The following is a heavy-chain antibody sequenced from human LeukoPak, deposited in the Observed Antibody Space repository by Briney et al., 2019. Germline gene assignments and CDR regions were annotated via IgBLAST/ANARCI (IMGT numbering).Heavy chain of an antibody. Sequence: ASVKVSCKASGYTFTSYGISWVRQAPGQGLEWMGWISAYNGNTNYAQKLQGRVTMTTDTSTSTAYMELRSLRSDDTAVYYCARDTPPDFWSGYPTPYYYMDVWGKGTTVTVSS. CDR2: ISAYNGNT. CDR3: ARDTPPDFWSGYPTPYYYMDV. D-gene: IGHD3-3*01. V-gene: IGHV1-18*01. J-gene: IGHJ6*03. CDR1: GYTFTSYG.